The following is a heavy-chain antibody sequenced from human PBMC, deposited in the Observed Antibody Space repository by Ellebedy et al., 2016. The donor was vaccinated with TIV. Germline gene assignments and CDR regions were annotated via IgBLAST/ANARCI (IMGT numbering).Heavy chain of an antibody. CDR3: TSLGGLDY. CDR2: INSDGSST. Sequence: GESLKISXAASGFSFSTYWMHWVRQAPGKGLVWVSRINSDGSSTNYADAVKGRFTISRDNAKNTLYLQMSSLRAEDTAVYYCTSLGGLDYWGQGTLVTVSS. CDR1: GFSFSTYW. V-gene: IGHV3-74*01. D-gene: IGHD3-16*01. J-gene: IGHJ4*02.